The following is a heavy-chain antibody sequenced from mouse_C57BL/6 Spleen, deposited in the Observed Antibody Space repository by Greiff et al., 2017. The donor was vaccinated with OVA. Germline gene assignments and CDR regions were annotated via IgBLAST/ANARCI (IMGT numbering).Heavy chain of an antibody. Sequence: EVQLQQSGPELVKPGASVKISCKASGYTFTDYYMNWVKQSHGKSLEWIGDINPNNGGTSYTQKFKGKATLTVDKSSSTAYMELRSLTSEDSAVYYCARRIYYGNYYYAMDYWGQGTSVTVSS. V-gene: IGHV1-26*01. CDR3: ARRIYYGNYYYAMDY. J-gene: IGHJ4*01. CDR1: GYTFTDYY. D-gene: IGHD2-1*01. CDR2: INPNNGGT.